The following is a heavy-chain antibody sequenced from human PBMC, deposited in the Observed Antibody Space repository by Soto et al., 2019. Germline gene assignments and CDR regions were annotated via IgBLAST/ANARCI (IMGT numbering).Heavy chain of an antibody. CDR1: GFNFSGYA. Sequence: GVSMRVSCGAAGFNFSGYARSWVRKAPGKGLEWVSAISGSGGSTYYADSVKGRFTISRDNSKNTLYLQMNSLRAEDTAVYYCATLPTYSSSWYRDRNNWFDPWGQGTLVTVSS. V-gene: IGHV3-23*01. CDR3: ATLPTYSSSWYRDRNNWFDP. J-gene: IGHJ5*02. CDR2: ISGSGGST. D-gene: IGHD6-13*01.